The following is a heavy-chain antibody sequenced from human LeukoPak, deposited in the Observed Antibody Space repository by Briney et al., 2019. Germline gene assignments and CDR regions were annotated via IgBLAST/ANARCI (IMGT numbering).Heavy chain of an antibody. J-gene: IGHJ5*02. CDR3: AREKWFRFDP. CDR2: IYYSGST. Sequence: PSETLSLTCTVSGGSISSSSYYWGWIRQPPGKGLEWIGSIYYSGSTYHNPSLKSRVTISVDTSKNQFSLKLSSVTAADTAVYYCAREKWFRFDPWGQGTLVTVSS. V-gene: IGHV4-39*07. CDR1: GGSISSSSYY. D-gene: IGHD3-22*01.